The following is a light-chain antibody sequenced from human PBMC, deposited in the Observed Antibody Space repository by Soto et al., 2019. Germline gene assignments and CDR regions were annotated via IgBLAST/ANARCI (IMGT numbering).Light chain of an antibody. CDR3: QQRSNWPPWT. V-gene: IGKV3-11*01. CDR2: DTS. Sequence: IVLTQSPATLSLSQGERATLSCRASVRSYLGWYQQKPGQAPRLLIYDTSNRAAGTPARFSGSGSGTDFTLTISSLEPEDFAVYYCQQRSNWPPWTFGQGTKVEVK. CDR1: VRSY. J-gene: IGKJ1*01.